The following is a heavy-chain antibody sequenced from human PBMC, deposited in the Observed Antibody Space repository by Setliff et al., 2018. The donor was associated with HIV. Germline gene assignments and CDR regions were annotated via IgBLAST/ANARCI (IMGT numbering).Heavy chain of an antibody. CDR3: AREIWGQVAHVPYGMDV. CDR1: GTSFSDHY. V-gene: IGHV4-34*01. J-gene: IGHJ6*02. Sequence: PSETLSLTCSVYGTSFSDHYWSWVRQTPGKGLEWIGEMNQSGTTNYNPSLKSRVTMSVDTSKNQFSLKVRYVTAADTAIYYCAREIWGQVAHVPYGMDVWGQGTTVTVSS. D-gene: IGHD5-12*01. CDR2: MNQSGTT.